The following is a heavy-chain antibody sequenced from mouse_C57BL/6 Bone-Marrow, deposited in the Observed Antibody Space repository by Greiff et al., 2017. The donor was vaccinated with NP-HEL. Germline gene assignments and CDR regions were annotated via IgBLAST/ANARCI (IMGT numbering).Heavy chain of an antibody. CDR1: GFTFSSYA. CDR3: ARDRSYYGSSPPFAY. D-gene: IGHD1-1*01. J-gene: IGHJ3*01. CDR2: ISDGGSYT. Sequence: EVQLQESGGGLVKPGGSLKLSCAASGFTFSSYAMSWVRQTPEKRLEWVATISDGGSYTYYPDNVKGRFTISRDNAKNNLYLQMSHLKSEDTAMYYCARDRSYYGSSPPFAYWGQGTLVTVSA. V-gene: IGHV5-4*01.